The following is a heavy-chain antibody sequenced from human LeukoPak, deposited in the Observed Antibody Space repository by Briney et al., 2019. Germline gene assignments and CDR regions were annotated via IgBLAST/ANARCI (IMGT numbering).Heavy chain of an antibody. Sequence: PSETLSLTCTVSGGSISSGGYYWSWIRQPPGKGLEWIGYIYYSGSTYYNPSLKSRVTISVDTSKNQFSLKLSSVTAADTAVYYCARATQDTAMDDYWGQGTLVTVSS. J-gene: IGHJ4*02. CDR2: IYYSGST. V-gene: IGHV4-30-4*08. CDR3: ARATQDTAMDDY. D-gene: IGHD5-18*01. CDR1: GGSISSGGYY.